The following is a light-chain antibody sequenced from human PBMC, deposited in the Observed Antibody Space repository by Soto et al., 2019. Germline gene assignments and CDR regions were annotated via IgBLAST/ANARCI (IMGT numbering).Light chain of an antibody. J-gene: IGLJ2*01. CDR1: SSDVGGYNY. Sequence: QSVLTQPASVSGSPGQSITISCTGTSSDVGGYNYVSWYQQHPGKAPKLMIYEVSNRPSGVSDRFSGSKSGNTASLTISGIQAEDEGDYYCSSYTSGSTYVVFGGGTQLTVL. CDR2: EVS. CDR3: SSYTSGSTYVV. V-gene: IGLV2-14*01.